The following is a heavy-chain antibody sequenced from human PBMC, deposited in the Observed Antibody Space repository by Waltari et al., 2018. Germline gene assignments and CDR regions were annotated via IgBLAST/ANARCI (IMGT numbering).Heavy chain of an antibody. CDR1: GASLTELS. CDR3: AAKEAWGNRAFDY. Sequence: QLVQSGTAVKKPAAPLGISCKIPGASLTELSVHRVRQAPGKGLEWMGGFDPEDAETIVAQRFQGRVTMTEETSPETAYMELSSLSSEDTAVYFCAAKEAWGNRAFDYWGQGTLVTVSS. J-gene: IGHJ4*02. D-gene: IGHD7-27*01. V-gene: IGHV1-24*01. CDR2: FDPEDAET.